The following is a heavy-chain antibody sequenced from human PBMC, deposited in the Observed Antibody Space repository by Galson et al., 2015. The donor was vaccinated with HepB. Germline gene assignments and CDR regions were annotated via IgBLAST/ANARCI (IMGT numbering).Heavy chain of an antibody. CDR3: AKELYSGSYSQYYYYYGMDV. D-gene: IGHD1-26*01. V-gene: IGHV3-30*18. CDR1: GFTFSSYG. CDR2: ISYDGSNK. J-gene: IGHJ6*02. Sequence: SLRLSCAASGFTFSSYGMHWVRQAPGKGLEWVAVISYDGSNKYYADSVKGRFTISRDNSKNTLYLQMNSLRAEDTAVYYCAKELYSGSYSQYYYYYGMDVWGQGTTVTVSS.